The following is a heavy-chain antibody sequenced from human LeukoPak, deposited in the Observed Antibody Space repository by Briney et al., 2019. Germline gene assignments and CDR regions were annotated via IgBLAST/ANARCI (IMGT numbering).Heavy chain of an antibody. D-gene: IGHD3-10*01. V-gene: IGHV1-69*13. CDR1: GGTFSSYA. J-gene: IGHJ4*02. CDR3: ARVRDSDYSFDY. CDR2: IIPIFGAA. Sequence: SVKVSCKASGGTFSSYAISWVRQAPGQGLEWMGGIIPIFGAANYAQKFQGRVTITADESTSTAYMELSSLRSEDTAVYYCARVRDSDYSFDYWGQGTLVTVSS.